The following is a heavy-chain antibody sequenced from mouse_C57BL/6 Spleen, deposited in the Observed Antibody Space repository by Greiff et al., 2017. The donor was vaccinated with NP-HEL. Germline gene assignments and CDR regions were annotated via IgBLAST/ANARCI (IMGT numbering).Heavy chain of an antibody. D-gene: IGHD2-2*01. J-gene: IGHJ2*01. CDR2: IYPGDGDT. CDR1: GYAFSSSW. Sequence: VQLQQSGPELVKPGASVKISCKASGYAFSSSWMNWVKQRPGKGLEWIGRIYPGDGDTNYNGKFKGKATLTADKSSSTAYMQLSSLTSEDSAVYFCAREGGYTDYWGQGTTLTVSS. CDR3: AREGGYTDY. V-gene: IGHV1-82*01.